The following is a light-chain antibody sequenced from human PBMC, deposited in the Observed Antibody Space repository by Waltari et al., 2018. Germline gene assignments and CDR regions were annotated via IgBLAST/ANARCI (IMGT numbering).Light chain of an antibody. CDR2: AAS. Sequence: LTQSPGTLSSSPGERATLSCRASQSIGTYLVWYQQKPGQAPRLLMYAASSRATGLPDRFSGSGSGTDFSLTISRLEPEDFAVYFCQNHERLPATFGQGTKVEIK. CDR1: QSIGTY. V-gene: IGKV3-20*01. CDR3: QNHERLPAT. J-gene: IGKJ1*01.